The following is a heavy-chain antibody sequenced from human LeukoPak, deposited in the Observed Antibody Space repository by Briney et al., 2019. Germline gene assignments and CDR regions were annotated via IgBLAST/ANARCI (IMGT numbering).Heavy chain of an antibody. CDR2: ISWNSGSI. Sequence: PGRSLRLSCAASGFTFDDYAMHWVRQAPGKGLEWVSGISWNSGSIGYADSVKGRFTISRDNAKNSLYLQMNSLRAEDTALYYCAKGSDWLLYSKAAGHFDYWGQGTLVTVSS. CDR1: GFTFDDYA. V-gene: IGHV3-9*01. D-gene: IGHD3/OR15-3a*01. J-gene: IGHJ4*02. CDR3: AKGSDWLLYSKAAGHFDY.